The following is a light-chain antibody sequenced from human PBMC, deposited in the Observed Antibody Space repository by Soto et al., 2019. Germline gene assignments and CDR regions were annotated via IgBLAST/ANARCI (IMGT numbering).Light chain of an antibody. CDR3: QQYNNWPPFT. V-gene: IGKV3-15*01. J-gene: IGKJ3*01. CDR2: GAS. CDR1: QSVSSS. Sequence: EIVMTQSPGTLSVSPGERATLSCRASQSVSSSLAWYQQKPGQAPRLLIYGASTRATGIPARFSGSGSGTDFTLTISSLRSEDFAVYYCQQYNNWPPFTFGPGTKVDIK.